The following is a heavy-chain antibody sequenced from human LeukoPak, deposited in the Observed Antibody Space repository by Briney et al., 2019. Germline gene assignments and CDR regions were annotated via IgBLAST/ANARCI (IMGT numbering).Heavy chain of an antibody. CDR1: GFTFNSYA. CDR2: ISYDGSNK. D-gene: IGHD6-19*01. CDR3: ARDSSGWATTNWFDP. J-gene: IGHJ5*02. V-gene: IGHV3-30-3*01. Sequence: GGSLRLSCAASGFTFNSYAMHWVRQAPGKGLEWVAVISYDGSNKYYADSVKGRFTISRDNSKNTLYLQMNSLRAEDTAVYYCARDSSGWATTNWFDPWGQGTLVTVSS.